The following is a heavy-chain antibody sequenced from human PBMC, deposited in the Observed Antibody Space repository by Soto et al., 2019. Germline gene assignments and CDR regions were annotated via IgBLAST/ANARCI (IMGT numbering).Heavy chain of an antibody. CDR2: MSHSGGT. J-gene: IGHJ3*02. V-gene: IGHV4-34*01. CDR1: GGFVSSGSYY. Sequence: QVQLQQWGAGLLKPSETLSLTCAVYGGFVSSGSYYWSWIRQPPGKGLEWIGEMSHSGGTHFNPSLKSRVTISVDTSKNQFSLKMSSVTAADTALYYYARVERGTASSVVDAFDIWGPGTMVTVS. CDR3: ARVERGTASSVVDAFDI. D-gene: IGHD2-21*02.